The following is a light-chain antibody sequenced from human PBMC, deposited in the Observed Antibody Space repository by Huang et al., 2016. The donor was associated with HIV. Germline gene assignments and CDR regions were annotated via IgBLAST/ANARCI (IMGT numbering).Light chain of an antibody. Sequence: EIVLTQSPATLSFFPGQRVSLSCRASQNINTHLAWYQQRPGQPPRLLIYDASSRVPGVAGRFSGSGSGTDFTLTISSLESEDFATYYCQQRVNGLTFGGGTKV. CDR2: DAS. J-gene: IGKJ4*01. CDR1: QNINTH. V-gene: IGKV3-11*01. CDR3: QQRVNGLT.